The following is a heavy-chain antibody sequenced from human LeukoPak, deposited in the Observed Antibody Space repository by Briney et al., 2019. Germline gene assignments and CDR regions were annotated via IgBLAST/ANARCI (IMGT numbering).Heavy chain of an antibody. CDR3: ARGFVVVPAAMLGRFDY. D-gene: IGHD2-2*01. CDR2: INHSGST. CDR1: GGSFSGYY. V-gene: IGHV4-34*01. Sequence: PSETLSLTCVVYGGSFSGYYWSWIRQPPGKGLEWIGEINHSGSTNYNPSLKSRVTISVDTSKNQFSLKLSSVTAADTAVYYCARGFVVVPAAMLGRFDYWGQGTLVTVSS. J-gene: IGHJ4*02.